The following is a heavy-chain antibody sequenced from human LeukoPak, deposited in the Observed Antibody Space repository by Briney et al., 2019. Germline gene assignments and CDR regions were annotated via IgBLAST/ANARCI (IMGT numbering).Heavy chain of an antibody. CDR3: ARGGIQVSGIDEFDY. J-gene: IGHJ4*02. CDR1: GFTFIDYD. Sequence: GGSLRLSCAASGFTFIDYDMHWVRQVIGKGLEWVSAIGIRGDTHYSGSVKGRFTISRENAESSMYLQMNSLRAEDTAVYYCARGGIQVSGIDEFDYWGQGTLVTVSS. V-gene: IGHV3-13*01. D-gene: IGHD6-19*01. CDR2: IGIRGDT.